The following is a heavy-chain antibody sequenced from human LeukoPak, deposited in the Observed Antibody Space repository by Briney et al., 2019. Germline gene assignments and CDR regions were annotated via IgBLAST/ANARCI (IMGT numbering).Heavy chain of an antibody. D-gene: IGHD6-19*01. CDR2: IFLNDET. CDR3: ARIPSYSSGWYFDS. CDR1: GGSISSGGYS. Sequence: ETLSLTCAVPGGSISSGGYSCSWIRQPPGKALEWLAHIFLNDETSSSTSLESRLTNSKESSKSQVVLTMINMDPVDTATYFWARIPSYSSGWYFDSWGQGILVTVSS. V-gene: IGHV2-26*01. J-gene: IGHJ4*02.